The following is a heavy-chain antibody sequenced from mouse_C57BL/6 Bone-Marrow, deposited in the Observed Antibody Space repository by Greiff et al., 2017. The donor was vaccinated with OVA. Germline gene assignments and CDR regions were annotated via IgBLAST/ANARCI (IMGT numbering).Heavy chain of an antibody. CDR1: GFTFSDYG. Sequence: EVQLQESGGGLVKPGGSLKLSCAASGFTFSDYGMHWVRQAPEKGLEWVAYISSGSSTIYYADTVKGRFTISRDNAKNTLFLQMTSLRSEDTAMYYCARLEDYYAMDYGGQGTSVTVAS. CDR2: ISSGSSTI. CDR3: ARLEDYYAMDY. J-gene: IGHJ4*01. V-gene: IGHV5-17*01.